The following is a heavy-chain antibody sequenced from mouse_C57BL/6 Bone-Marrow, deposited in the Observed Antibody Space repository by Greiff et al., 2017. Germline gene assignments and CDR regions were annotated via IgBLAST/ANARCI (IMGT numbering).Heavy chain of an antibody. Sequence: DVMLVESGGDLVKPGGSLKLSCAASGFTFSSYGMSWVRQTPDKRLEWVATISSGGSYTYYPDSVQGRFTISRDNAKNTLYLQMSSLKSEDTAMYYCAGYSRRDWYFDVWGTGTTVTVSS. CDR1: GFTFSSYG. D-gene: IGHD1-2*01. V-gene: IGHV5-6*02. CDR2: ISSGGSYT. J-gene: IGHJ1*03. CDR3: AGYSRRDWYFDV.